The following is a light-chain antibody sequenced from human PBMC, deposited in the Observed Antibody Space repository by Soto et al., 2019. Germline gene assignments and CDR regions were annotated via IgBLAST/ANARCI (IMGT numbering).Light chain of an antibody. CDR1: QDINYY. CDR2: AAS. J-gene: IGKJ3*01. Sequence: IQLTQSPSSLSASVGDRVTITCRASQDINYYLAWYQQKPGTAPKLLIYAASTLQSGVPSRFSGSGSGTDFTLTISSLQPEDFATYYCQQLDSYPRTFGPGTKADIK. V-gene: IGKV1-9*01. CDR3: QQLDSYPRT.